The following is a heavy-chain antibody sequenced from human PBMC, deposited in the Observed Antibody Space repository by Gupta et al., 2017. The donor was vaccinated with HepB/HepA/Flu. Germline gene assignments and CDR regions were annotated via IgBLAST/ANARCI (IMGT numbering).Heavy chain of an antibody. D-gene: IGHD5-12*01. V-gene: IGHV4-4*02. CDR1: GYSINTGNW. CDR3: ASGYRGYDFYGMDV. Sequence: QVQLQESGPGLVRPSGTLSLSCAVSGYSINTGNWWSWVRQSPGKGLEWIGEVYHSESTNYNPSLKSRVTMSVDKSMNQFSLKLTSVTAADTAIYYCASGYRGYDFYGMDVWGQGTTVTVSS. J-gene: IGHJ6*02. CDR2: VYHSEST.